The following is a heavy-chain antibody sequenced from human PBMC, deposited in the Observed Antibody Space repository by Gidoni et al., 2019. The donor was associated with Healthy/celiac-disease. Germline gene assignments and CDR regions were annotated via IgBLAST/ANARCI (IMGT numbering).Heavy chain of an antibody. J-gene: IGHJ4*02. CDR2: ISYDGSNK. CDR3: ARGYDYGDYNFDY. CDR1: GFTFSSYA. D-gene: IGHD4-17*01. Sequence: QVQLVESGGGVVQPGRSLRLSCASSGFTFSSYAMHWVRPAPGKGLEWVAVISYDGSNKYYADSVKGRFTISRDNSKNTLYLQMNSMRAEDTAVYYCARGYDYGDYNFDYWGQGTLVTVSS. V-gene: IGHV3-30-3*01.